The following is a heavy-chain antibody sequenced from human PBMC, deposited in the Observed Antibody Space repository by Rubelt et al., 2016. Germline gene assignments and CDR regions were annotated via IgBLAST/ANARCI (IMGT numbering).Heavy chain of an antibody. D-gene: IGHD3-10*01. Sequence: QVQLVESGGGVVQPGRSLRLSCVASGFIFSSSSMHWVRQAPVKGLEWVAVISYDGSNKYYADSVEGRFSIARENSKNTLYMQMNSLRAEDTAVYYGTTTGVWGQGTTVTVSS. CDR3: TTTGV. CDR1: GFIFSSSS. V-gene: IGHV3-30*04. CDR2: ISYDGSNK. J-gene: IGHJ6*02.